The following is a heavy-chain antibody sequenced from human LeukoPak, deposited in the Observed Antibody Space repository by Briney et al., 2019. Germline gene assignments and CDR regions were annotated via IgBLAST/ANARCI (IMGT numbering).Heavy chain of an antibody. D-gene: IGHD2-21*02. V-gene: IGHV3-48*04. J-gene: IGHJ4*02. Sequence: GGSLRLSCAASGFPFSSYSMNWVRQAPGKGLEWVSYISSSGSTIYYADSVKGRFTISRDNAKNSLYLQMNSLRAEDTAVYYCARTKGGGDRPLLNYFDYWGQGTLVTVSS. CDR1: GFPFSSYS. CDR2: ISSSGSTI. CDR3: ARTKGGGDRPLLNYFDY.